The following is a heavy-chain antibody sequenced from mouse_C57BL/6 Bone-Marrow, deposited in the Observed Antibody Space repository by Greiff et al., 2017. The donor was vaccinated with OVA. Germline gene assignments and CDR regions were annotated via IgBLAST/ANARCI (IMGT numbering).Heavy chain of an antibody. CDR2: IRNKANGYTT. CDR3: ASSYYYGPYWYFDV. D-gene: IGHD1-1*01. CDR1: GFTFTDYY. Sequence: EVKVVESGGGLVQPGGSLSLSCAASGFTFTDYYMSWVRQPPGKALEWLGFIRNKANGYTTEYSASVKGRFTISRDNSQSILYLQMNALRAEDSATYYCASSYYYGPYWYFDVWGTGTTVTVSS. J-gene: IGHJ1*03. V-gene: IGHV7-3*01.